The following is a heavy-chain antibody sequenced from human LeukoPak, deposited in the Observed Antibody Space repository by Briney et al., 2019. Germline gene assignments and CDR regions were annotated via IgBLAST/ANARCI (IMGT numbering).Heavy chain of an antibody. J-gene: IGHJ4*02. Sequence: PRGSLRLSCAAPGFTFSSYSMNWVRQAPAKGLEWVSSISSSSSYIYYADSVNDRFTISRDNAKNSLYLQMNSLRAEDTAVYYCARDYPPVLWNYYDSSGPFDYWGQGTLVTVSS. CDR1: GFTFSSYS. CDR2: ISSSSSYI. D-gene: IGHD3-22*01. CDR3: ARDYPPVLWNYYDSSGPFDY. V-gene: IGHV3-21*01.